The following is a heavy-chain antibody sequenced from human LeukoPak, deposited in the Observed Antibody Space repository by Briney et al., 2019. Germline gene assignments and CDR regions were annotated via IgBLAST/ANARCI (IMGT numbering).Heavy chain of an antibody. Sequence: PGGSLRLSCAVSGFTFSTYTMHWVRQTPGKGLEWVAVTSYDGSNTYYADSVKGRFTISRDNSKNTLYLEMNSLRPEDTSVYYCAREQHTMVRGVIPPEGDYWGQGTLVTVSS. J-gene: IGHJ4*02. D-gene: IGHD3-10*01. V-gene: IGHV3-30-3*01. CDR2: TSYDGSNT. CDR1: GFTFSTYT. CDR3: AREQHTMVRGVIPPEGDY.